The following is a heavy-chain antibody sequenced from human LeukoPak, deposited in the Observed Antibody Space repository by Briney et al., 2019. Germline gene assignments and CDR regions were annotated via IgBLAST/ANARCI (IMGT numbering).Heavy chain of an antibody. CDR3: AKARGTYYFDC. CDR1: GFTVSSYG. J-gene: IGHJ4*02. Sequence: GGSLRLSCAASGFTVSSYGMHWVRQAPGKGLEWLAVISYDGSNEYYAHSVKGRFTISRDNSKNTLFLQMNSLRPEDTAVYYCAKARGTYYFDCWGQGTLVTVSS. D-gene: IGHD6-25*01. V-gene: IGHV3-30*18. CDR2: ISYDGSNE.